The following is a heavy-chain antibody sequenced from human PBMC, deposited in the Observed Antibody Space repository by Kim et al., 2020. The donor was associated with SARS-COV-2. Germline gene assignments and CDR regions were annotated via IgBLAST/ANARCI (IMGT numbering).Heavy chain of an antibody. Sequence: GGSLRLSCVASGFTFSDYSMNWVRQAPGKGLEWISYISGFGGGTYYGDSVKGRFTTSRDDGKNSLYLQMNNLRPEDTAVYYCARDGRAHVWYPAYDFWGQGTLVTVSS. CDR2: ISGFGGGT. CDR3: ARDGRAHVWYPAYDF. D-gene: IGHD2-21*01. CDR1: GFTFSDYS. V-gene: IGHV3-48*04. J-gene: IGHJ4*02.